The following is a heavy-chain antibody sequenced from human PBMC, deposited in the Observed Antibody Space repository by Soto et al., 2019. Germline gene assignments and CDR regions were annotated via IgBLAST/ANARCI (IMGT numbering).Heavy chain of an antibody. D-gene: IGHD2-15*01. CDR2: IDWYDNK. V-gene: IGHV2-70*01. Sequence: SGPTLVNPTQTLTLTCTFSGFSLSTTGMCVSWIRQPPGKALEWLALIDWYDNKFYSSSLKTRLTISKDASINQVVLTMTNMDPVDTATYFCARGRDECSGGSCSYNWFDPWGQGTMVTVSS. CDR3: ARGRDECSGGSCSYNWFDP. J-gene: IGHJ5*02. CDR1: GFSLSTTGMC.